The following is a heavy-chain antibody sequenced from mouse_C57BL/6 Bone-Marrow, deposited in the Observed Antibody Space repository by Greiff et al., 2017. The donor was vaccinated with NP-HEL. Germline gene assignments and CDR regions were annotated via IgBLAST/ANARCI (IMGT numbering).Heavy chain of an antibody. Sequence: VQLKESGPGLVKPSQSLSLTCSVTGYSITSGYYWNWIRQFPGNKLEWMGYISYDGSNNYNPSLKNRISITRDTSKNQFFLKLNSVTTEDTATYYCARGRGPPGYWGQGTTLTVSS. CDR2: ISYDGSN. J-gene: IGHJ2*01. CDR1: GYSITSGYY. CDR3: ARGRGPPGY. V-gene: IGHV3-6*01.